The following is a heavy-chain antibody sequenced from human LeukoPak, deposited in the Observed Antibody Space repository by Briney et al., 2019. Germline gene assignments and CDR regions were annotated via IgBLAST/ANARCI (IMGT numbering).Heavy chain of an antibody. D-gene: IGHD6-13*01. CDR1: GGSISSGGYY. J-gene: IGHJ6*02. CDR2: IYYSGST. CDR3: ARKSRIAAAGTYYYYGMDV. V-gene: IGHV4-31*03. Sequence: SQTLSLTCTVSGGSISSGGYYWSWIRQHPGKGLEWIGYIYYSGSTYYNPSLKSRVTISVDTSKSQFSLKLSSVTAADTAVYYCARKSRIAAAGTYYYYGMDVWGQGTTVTVSS.